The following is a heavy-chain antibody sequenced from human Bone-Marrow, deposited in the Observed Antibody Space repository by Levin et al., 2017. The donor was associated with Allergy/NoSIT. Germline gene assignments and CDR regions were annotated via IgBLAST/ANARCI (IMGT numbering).Heavy chain of an antibody. CDR3: ARRYSSGWDKGAFDV. CDR2: MNPYSGNT. Sequence: GESLKISCRASGYSFTDYDINWVRQASGQGLEWMGWMNPYSGNTGCAQKFQGRVTMTRTTSISVAYMELSSLRSEDTAVYFCARRYSSGWDKGAFDVWGQGTMVNVSS. V-gene: IGHV1-8*01. J-gene: IGHJ3*01. D-gene: IGHD6-19*01. CDR1: GYSFTDYD.